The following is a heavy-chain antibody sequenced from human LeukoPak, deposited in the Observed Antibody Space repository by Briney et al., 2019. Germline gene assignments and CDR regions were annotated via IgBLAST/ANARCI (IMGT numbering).Heavy chain of an antibody. CDR1: GFSVSSNY. CDR2: IYSGGST. Sequence: PGGSLRLSCAASGFSVSSNYMSWVRQAPGKGLEWVSVIYSGGSTYYADSVKGRFTISRDNSKNTLYLQMNSLRAEDTAVYYCARDLLYSGSYLTDYWGQGTLVTVSS. V-gene: IGHV3-53*01. D-gene: IGHD1-26*01. CDR3: ARDLLYSGSYLTDY. J-gene: IGHJ4*02.